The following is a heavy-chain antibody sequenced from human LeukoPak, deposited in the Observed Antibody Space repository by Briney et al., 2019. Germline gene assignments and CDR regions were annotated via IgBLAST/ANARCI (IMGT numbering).Heavy chain of an antibody. CDR1: GFTFTTYW. Sequence: PGGSLTLSCAASGFTFTTYWMSWTRQAPGKGLEWVANINQDGTDKYYVDSVKGRFTFSRDNAQNSLYLQMSSLRVEDTAVYYCVTYSTGLYKGLEFWGQGTQVTVSS. V-gene: IGHV3-7*03. D-gene: IGHD2-8*02. J-gene: IGHJ4*02. CDR2: INQDGTDK. CDR3: VTYSTGLYKGLEF.